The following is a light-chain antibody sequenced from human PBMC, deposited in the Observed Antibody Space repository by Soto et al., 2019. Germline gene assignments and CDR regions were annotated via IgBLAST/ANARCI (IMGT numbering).Light chain of an antibody. V-gene: IGKV3D-15*02. CDR1: QNVNSN. CDR3: QQYSSLPHT. Sequence: EIVMMESPATLSVSPGERATLSCRASQNVNSNLAWFQQKTGQAPRLLIYGISNRATGIPDRFSGSGSGTDFTLTISRLEPEDFVVYYCQQYSSLPHTFGQGTKVDI. J-gene: IGKJ2*01. CDR2: GIS.